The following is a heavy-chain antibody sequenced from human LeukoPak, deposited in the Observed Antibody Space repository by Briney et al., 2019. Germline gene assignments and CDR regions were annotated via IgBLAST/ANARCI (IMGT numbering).Heavy chain of an antibody. CDR2: IRYDGSNK. V-gene: IGHV3-30*02. J-gene: IGHJ3*02. CDR1: GFTLSSYG. Sequence: PGGPLRLSCAASGFTLSSYGMHWVRQPPGKGLEWVAFIRYDGSNKYYADSVKGRFTISRDNSKNTLYLQMNSLRAEDTAVYFCAKDELLEVTETPFDAFDIWGQGTVVTVSS. D-gene: IGHD3-3*01. CDR3: AKDELLEVTETPFDAFDI.